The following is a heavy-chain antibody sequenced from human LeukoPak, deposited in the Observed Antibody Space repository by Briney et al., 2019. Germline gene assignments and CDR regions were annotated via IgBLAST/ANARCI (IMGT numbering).Heavy chain of an antibody. D-gene: IGHD3-3*01. CDR1: GGSISTYY. V-gene: IGHV4-59*01. J-gene: IGHJ4*02. CDR2: IYYSGST. Sequence: SETLSLTCSVSGGSISTYYWTWIRQPPGKGLEWIGYIYYSGSTNYNPSLKSRVTISLDTSKNQFSLKLSSVTAADTAVYYCARAILSGYPDSWGQGTLV. CDR3: ARAILSGYPDS.